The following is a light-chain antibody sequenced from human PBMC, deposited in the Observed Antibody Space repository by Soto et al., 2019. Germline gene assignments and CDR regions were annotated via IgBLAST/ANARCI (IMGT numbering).Light chain of an antibody. CDR1: QSISSW. CDR3: QQYNSYPIT. V-gene: IGKV1-5*01. Sequence: DIQMTPSPSTLSASVGDRVTITCRASQSISSWLAWYQQKPGKAPKLLIYDASSLESGVPSRFSGSGSGTEFTLTISSLQLDDFATYYCQQYNSYPITFGQGTRLEIK. J-gene: IGKJ5*01. CDR2: DAS.